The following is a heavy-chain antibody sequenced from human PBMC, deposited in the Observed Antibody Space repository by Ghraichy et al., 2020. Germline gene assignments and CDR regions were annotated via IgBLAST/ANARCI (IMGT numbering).Heavy chain of an antibody. V-gene: IGHV4-34*01. D-gene: IGHD6-6*01. J-gene: IGHJ4*02. CDR3: ARRRQRVAIDY. Sequence: SETLSLTCAVYGGSFSGYYWSWIRQPPGKGLEWIGEINHSGSTNYNPSLKSRVTISVDTSKNQFSLKLNSVTAADTAVYYCARRRQRVAIDYWGQGTLVTVSS. CDR2: INHSGST. CDR1: GGSFSGYY.